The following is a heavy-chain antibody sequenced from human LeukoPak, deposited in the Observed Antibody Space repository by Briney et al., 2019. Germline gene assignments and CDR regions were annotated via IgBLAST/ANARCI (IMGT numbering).Heavy chain of an antibody. CDR1: GGSISSYY. CDR2: IYYSGST. J-gene: IGHJ4*02. CDR3: ARGLSYNTFDY. Sequence: SETLSLTCTVSGGSISSYYWSWIRQPPGKGLEWIGYIYYSGSTNYNPSLKSRVTISVDTSKNQFSLKLSSVTAADTAVYYCARGLSYNTFDYWGQGTLVTVSS. V-gene: IGHV4-59*01. D-gene: IGHD1-1*01.